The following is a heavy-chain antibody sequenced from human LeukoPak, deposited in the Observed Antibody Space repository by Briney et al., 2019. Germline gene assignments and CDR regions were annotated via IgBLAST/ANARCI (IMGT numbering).Heavy chain of an antibody. Sequence: PGRSLRLSCAASGFTFSSYGMHWVRQAPGKGLEWVAVISYDGSNKYYADSVKGRFTISRDNSKNTLYLQMNSLRAEDTAVYYCAKQDYSGYDYSGDYWGQGTPVTVSS. CDR1: GFTFSSYG. V-gene: IGHV3-30*18. CDR2: ISYDGSNK. D-gene: IGHD5-12*01. J-gene: IGHJ4*02. CDR3: AKQDYSGYDYSGDY.